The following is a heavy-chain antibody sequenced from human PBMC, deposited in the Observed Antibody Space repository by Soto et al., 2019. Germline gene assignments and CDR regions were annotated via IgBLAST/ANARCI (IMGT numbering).Heavy chain of an antibody. V-gene: IGHV3-21*01. D-gene: IGHD6-19*01. CDR1: GFTFSSYS. CDR2: ISSSSSYI. J-gene: IGHJ6*02. CDR3: ARDVYTSSKKGTHHYGMVF. Sequence: GGSLRLSCAASGFTFSSYSMNWVRQAPGKGLEWVSSISSSSSYIYYADSVKGRFTISRDNAKNSLYLQMNSLRAEDTAVYYCARDVYTSSKKGTHHYGMVFWGQGTTVLVSS.